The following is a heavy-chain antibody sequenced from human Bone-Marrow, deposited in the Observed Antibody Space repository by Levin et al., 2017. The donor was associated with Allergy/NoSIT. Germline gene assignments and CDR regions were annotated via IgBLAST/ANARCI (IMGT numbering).Heavy chain of an antibody. CDR3: AKEEADDTYFDP. J-gene: IGHJ5*02. CDR1: AYSSTDYD. CDR2: IKPKTGQT. V-gene: IGHV1-8*01. D-gene: IGHD3-22*01. Sequence: GESLKISCKTSAYSSTDYDINWVRQAPGQGLEWMASIKPKTGQTTQTRKFQGRVTVTWDTSTNTVFLELTRLTSADTAVYFCAKEEADDTYFDPWGQGTLVIVSS.